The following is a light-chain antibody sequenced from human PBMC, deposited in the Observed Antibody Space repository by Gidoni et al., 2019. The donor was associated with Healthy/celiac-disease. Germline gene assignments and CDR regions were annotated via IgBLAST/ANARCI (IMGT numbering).Light chain of an antibody. CDR3: QQSYSTPYT. Sequence: DXXMTQSPSSLSASVGDRVTITCRASQSISSYLNWYQQKPGKAPKLLIYAASSLQSGVPSRFXGSGSGTDFTLTISSLQPEDFATYYCQQSYSTPYTFGQGTKLEIK. J-gene: IGKJ2*01. CDR2: AAS. V-gene: IGKV1-39*01. CDR1: QSISSY.